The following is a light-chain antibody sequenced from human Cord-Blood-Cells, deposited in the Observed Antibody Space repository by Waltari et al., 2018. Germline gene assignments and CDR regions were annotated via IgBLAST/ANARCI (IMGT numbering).Light chain of an antibody. Sequence: DIQMTQSPSSLSASVGDRVTITCRASQSISSYLNWYQQKPGKAPKLLIYAASSLQSGVPSRFSGNGSGTDFTLTISSLQPEDFATYYCQQSYSTPLFGPGTKVDIK. V-gene: IGKV1-39*01. J-gene: IGKJ3*01. CDR1: QSISSY. CDR2: AAS. CDR3: QQSYSTPL.